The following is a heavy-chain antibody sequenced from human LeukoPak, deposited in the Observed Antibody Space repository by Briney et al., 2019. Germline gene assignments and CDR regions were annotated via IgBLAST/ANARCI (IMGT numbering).Heavy chain of an antibody. Sequence: SETLSLTCAVSGYSISSGYYWGWIRQPPGKGLQWIGRISHSGTTNYNPSLKSRVTISIDTSKNQFSLKLSSVTAADTAVYYCARYGSGSYFDNWGQGTLVTVSS. CDR3: ARYGSGSYFDN. D-gene: IGHD3-10*01. CDR1: GYSISSGYY. V-gene: IGHV4-38-2*01. CDR2: ISHSGTT. J-gene: IGHJ4*02.